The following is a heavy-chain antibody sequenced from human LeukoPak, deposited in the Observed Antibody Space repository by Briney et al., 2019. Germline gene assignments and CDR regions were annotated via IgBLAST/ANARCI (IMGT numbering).Heavy chain of an antibody. CDR2: INSDGSST. CDR1: GFTFSSYW. CDR3: ARGGGYSYAPFDY. J-gene: IGHJ4*02. V-gene: IGHV3-74*01. D-gene: IGHD5-18*01. Sequence: QSGGPLRLSCAASGFTFSSYWMHWVRQAPGKGLVWVSRINSDGSSTSYADSVKGRFTISRDNAKNTLYLQMNSLRAEDTAVYYCARGGGYSYAPFDYWGQGTLVTVSS.